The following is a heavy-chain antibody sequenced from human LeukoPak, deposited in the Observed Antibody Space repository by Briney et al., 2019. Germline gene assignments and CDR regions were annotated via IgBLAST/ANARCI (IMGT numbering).Heavy chain of an antibody. J-gene: IGHJ4*02. CDR3: AKDHGGSYPGSFDY. D-gene: IGHD1-26*01. CDR1: GFTFSSYS. V-gene: IGHV3-21*01. Sequence: GGSLRLSCAASGFTFSSYSMNWVRQAPGKGLEWVSSISSSSRYIYYADSMKGRFTISRDNAKNSLYLQMNSLRAEDTAVYYCAKDHGGSYPGSFDYWGQGTLVTVSS. CDR2: ISSSSRYI.